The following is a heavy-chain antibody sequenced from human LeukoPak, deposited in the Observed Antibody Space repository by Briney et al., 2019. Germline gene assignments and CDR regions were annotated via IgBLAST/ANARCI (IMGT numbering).Heavy chain of an antibody. D-gene: IGHD6-19*01. CDR1: GGSFSSYY. J-gene: IGHJ4*02. CDR2: INHRGGT. V-gene: IGHV4-34*01. CDR3: ASERRYSSGRWDYYFDC. Sequence: SETLSLTCAVYGGSFSSYYWGWIRQPPGKGLEWIGEINHRGGTNYNPSLKSRVAISVDTPRNQFSLKLSSVTAADTAVYYRASERRYSSGRWDYYFDCWGQGTLVTVSS.